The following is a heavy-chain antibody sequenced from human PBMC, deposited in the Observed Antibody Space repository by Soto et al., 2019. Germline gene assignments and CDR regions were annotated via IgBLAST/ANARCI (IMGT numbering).Heavy chain of an antibody. V-gene: IGHV1-46*03. CDR3: ARVFVGITRVGGVNEALGFDY. CDR1: GYTFTSYY. CDR2: INPSGGST. J-gene: IGHJ4*02. D-gene: IGHD3-10*01. Sequence: ASVKVSCKASGYTFTSYYMHWVRQAPGQGLEWMGIINPSGGSTSYAQKFQGRVTMTRDTSTSTVYMELSSLRSEDTAVYYCARVFVGITRVGGVNEALGFDYGGQGPLVTVPS.